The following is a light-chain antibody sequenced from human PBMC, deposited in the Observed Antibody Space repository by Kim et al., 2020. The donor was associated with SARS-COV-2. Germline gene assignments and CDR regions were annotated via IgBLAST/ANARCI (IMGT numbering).Light chain of an antibody. CDR1: SNNIGFYNY. V-gene: IGLV2-11*01. CDR3: CSYAGDYVI. Sequence: PGQSVTIPCTGASNNIGFYNYVSWYQHHPGRAPKLIIYDVTKRPSGVPDRFSGYKSGNTASLTVSGLQSEDEADYYCCSYAGDYVIFGGGTQLTVL. J-gene: IGLJ2*01. CDR2: DVT.